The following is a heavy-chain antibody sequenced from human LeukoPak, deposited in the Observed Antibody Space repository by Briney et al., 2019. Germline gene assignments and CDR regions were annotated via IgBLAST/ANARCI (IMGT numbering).Heavy chain of an antibody. CDR2: ISYDGSNT. CDR3: ARTLMEQVVRGGFYY. V-gene: IGHV3-30*03. D-gene: IGHD3-10*01. CDR1: KFTFSNYW. Sequence: GGSLRLSCVASKFTFSNYWMSWVRQAPGKGLEWVAVISYDGSNTYYADSVKGRFTISRDNSKNTLYLQMNSLRAGDTAVYYCARTLMEQVVRGGFYYWGQGTQVTVSS. J-gene: IGHJ4*02.